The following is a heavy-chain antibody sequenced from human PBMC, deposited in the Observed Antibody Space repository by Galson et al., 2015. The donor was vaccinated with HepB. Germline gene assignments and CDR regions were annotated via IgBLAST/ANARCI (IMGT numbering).Heavy chain of an antibody. CDR3: ARLRFGVVFHTKEYYYYGLDV. CDR2: IIPILDTA. Sequence: SVKVSCKASEGIFSNYAISWVRQAPGQGLEWMGGIIPILDTAIYAQKFHGRVMVIADKATSTSYMDLTSLRSEDTAVYYCARLRFGVVFHTKEYYYYGLDVWGQGTTVTVSS. V-gene: IGHV1-69*06. D-gene: IGHD3-3*01. J-gene: IGHJ6*02. CDR1: EGIFSNYA.